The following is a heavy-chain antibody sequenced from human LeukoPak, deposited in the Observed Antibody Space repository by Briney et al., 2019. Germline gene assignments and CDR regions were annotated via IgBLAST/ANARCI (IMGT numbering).Heavy chain of an antibody. J-gene: IGHJ4*02. CDR2: ISGSGSTI. CDR1: GFTFSDYY. D-gene: IGHD6-19*01. Sequence: GGSPRLSCAASGFTFSDYYMSWIRQAPGKGLEWVSYISGSGSTIYYADSVKGRFTISRGNAKNSLYLQMNSLRAEDTAVYYCARDLEAVAGYFDYWGQGTLVTVSS. CDR3: ARDLEAVAGYFDY. V-gene: IGHV3-11*01.